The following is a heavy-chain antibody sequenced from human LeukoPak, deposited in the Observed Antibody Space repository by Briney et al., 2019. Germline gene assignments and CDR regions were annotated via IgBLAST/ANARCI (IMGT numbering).Heavy chain of an antibody. J-gene: IGHJ6*03. V-gene: IGHV4-59*12. Sequence: SETLSLTCTVSGGSISSYYWSWIRQPPGKGLEWIGYIYYSGSTNYNPSLKSRVTISVDTSKNQFSLKLSSVTAADTAVYHCARGYCSSTSCYFRGRAYYYYMDVWGKGTTVTVSS. CDR3: ARGYCSSTSCYFRGRAYYYYMDV. D-gene: IGHD2-2*01. CDR1: GGSISSYY. CDR2: IYYSGST.